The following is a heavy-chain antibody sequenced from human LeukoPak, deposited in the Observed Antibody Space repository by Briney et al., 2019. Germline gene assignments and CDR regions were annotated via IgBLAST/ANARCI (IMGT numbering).Heavy chain of an antibody. V-gene: IGHV4-61*02. J-gene: IGHJ6*03. CDR1: GGSISSGSCY. CDR2: IYTSGST. Sequence: SQTLSLTCTVSGGSISSGSCYWRWIRQPAGKGLEWIGRIYTSGSTNYNPSLKSRVTISVDTSKNQFSLKLSSVTAADTAVYYCARDPPPYYYYYMDVWGKGTTVTVSS. CDR3: ARDPPPYYYYYMDV.